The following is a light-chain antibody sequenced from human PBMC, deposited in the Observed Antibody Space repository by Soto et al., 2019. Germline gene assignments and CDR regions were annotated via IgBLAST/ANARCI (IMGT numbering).Light chain of an antibody. CDR2: GAS. Sequence: EVALTPSQGTRSRPPGDRAALXSVASQSVSNNYLAWYQQKPGQAPRLLIYGASNRATGIPDRFSGSGSGTDFTLTISRLEPDDFAVYYCQQYGSSGTFGQGTKVEIK. J-gene: IGKJ1*01. CDR3: QQYGSSGT. CDR1: QSVSNNY. V-gene: IGKV3-20*01.